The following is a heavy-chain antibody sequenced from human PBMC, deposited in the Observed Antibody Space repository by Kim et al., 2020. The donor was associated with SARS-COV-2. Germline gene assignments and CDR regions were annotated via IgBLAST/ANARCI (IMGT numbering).Heavy chain of an antibody. CDR2: IYYTGST. Sequence: SETLSLTCTVSGGSISSYYWSWIRQPPGKGLEWIGYIYYTGSTNYNPSLKSRVTISVDTSKNQFSLKLSSVTAADTAVYYCERGAIAATGGPRYWGQGTLVTVSS. J-gene: IGHJ4*02. CDR1: GGSISSYY. D-gene: IGHD6-13*01. V-gene: IGHV4-59*01. CDR3: ERGAIAATGGPRY.